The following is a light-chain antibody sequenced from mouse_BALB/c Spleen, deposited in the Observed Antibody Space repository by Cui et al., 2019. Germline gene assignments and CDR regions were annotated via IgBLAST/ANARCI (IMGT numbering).Light chain of an antibody. CDR3: QQYSKLPFT. CDR2: YTS. V-gene: IGKV10-94*01. CDR1: QGISNY. Sequence: DIQMKQTTSSLFASLGDRVTISCSASQGISNYLNWYQQKPDGTVKLLIYYTSSLQSGVPSRFSGSRSGTDYSLTISNLEPEDIATYYCQQYSKLPFTFGSGTKLEIK. J-gene: IGKJ4*01.